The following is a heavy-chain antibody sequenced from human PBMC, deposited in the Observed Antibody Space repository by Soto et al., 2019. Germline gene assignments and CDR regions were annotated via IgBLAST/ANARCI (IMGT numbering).Heavy chain of an antibody. CDR1: GFTFSSYW. Sequence: EVQLVESGGGLVQPGGSLRLSCAASGFTFSSYWMHWVRQAPGKGLVWVSRIYSDGSRTSYADSVKGRFTISRDNAKNTLYLQMDSLSPEDTAVYYCARGAGGYYYMDVWGKGTTVTVSS. J-gene: IGHJ6*03. CDR2: IYSDGSRT. V-gene: IGHV3-74*01. CDR3: ARGAGGYYYMDV. D-gene: IGHD3-10*01.